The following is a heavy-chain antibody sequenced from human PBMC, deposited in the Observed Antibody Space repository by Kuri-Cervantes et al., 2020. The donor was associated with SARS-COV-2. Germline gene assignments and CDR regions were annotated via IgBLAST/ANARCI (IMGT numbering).Heavy chain of an antibody. D-gene: IGHD2-2*01. V-gene: IGHV4-59*04. Sequence: ESLKISCTVSGGSISSYYWSWIRQPPGKGLEWIGYIYYSGSTYYNPSLKSRVTISVDTSKNQFSLKLSSVTAADTAVYYCATQGIVVVPAAIGHMDVWGKGTTVTVSS. CDR1: GGSISSYY. CDR3: ATQGIVVVPAAIGHMDV. J-gene: IGHJ6*03. CDR2: IYYSGST.